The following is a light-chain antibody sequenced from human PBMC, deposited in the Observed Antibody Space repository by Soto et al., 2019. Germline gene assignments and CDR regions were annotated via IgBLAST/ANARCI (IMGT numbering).Light chain of an antibody. CDR2: SNN. J-gene: IGLJ3*02. V-gene: IGLV1-44*01. CDR3: AAWDDSLNANWV. Sequence: QSVLTQPPSASGTPGQRVTISCSGSSSNIGSNTVNWYQQLPGTAPKLLIYSNNQRPSGVPDRFSGSKSGTSASLAISGLQSEGEADYYCAAWDDSLNANWVFGGGTKLTVL. CDR1: SSNIGSNT.